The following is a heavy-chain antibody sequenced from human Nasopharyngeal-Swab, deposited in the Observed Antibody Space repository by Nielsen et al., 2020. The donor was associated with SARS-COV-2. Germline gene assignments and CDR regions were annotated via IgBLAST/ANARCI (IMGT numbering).Heavy chain of an antibody. CDR3: ARDWARSGSYSTHFDY. V-gene: IGHV3-23*01. D-gene: IGHD1-26*01. Sequence: GESLKISCAASGFTFSSYAMSWVRQAPGKGLEWVSAISGSGPSTYYADSVKGRFTISRDNSKNTLYLQMNSLRAEDTAVYYCARDWARSGSYSTHFDYWGQGTLVTVSS. CDR1: GFTFSSYA. J-gene: IGHJ4*02. CDR2: ISGSGPST.